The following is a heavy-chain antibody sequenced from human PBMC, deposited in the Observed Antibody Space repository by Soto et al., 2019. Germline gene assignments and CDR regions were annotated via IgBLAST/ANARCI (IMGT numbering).Heavy chain of an antibody. J-gene: IGHJ3*02. CDR1: GFTFSTSW. D-gene: IGHD2-15*01. CDR3: ARDFSPADGDLFYDAFDI. CDR2: IRKDGSVI. V-gene: IGHV3-7*01. Sequence: EVQLVESGGDLVQPGGSLRLSCAASGFTFSTSWMTWVRQAPGTGLERVANIRKDGSVIHYGDSVKGRFTISRDNAKNSPYVEMINLRVDDTAVYFCARDFSPADGDLFYDAFDIWGQGTVVTASS.